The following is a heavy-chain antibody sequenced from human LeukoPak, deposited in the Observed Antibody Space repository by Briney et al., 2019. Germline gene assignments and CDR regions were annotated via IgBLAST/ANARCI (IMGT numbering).Heavy chain of an antibody. V-gene: IGHV1-69*13. J-gene: IGHJ4*02. CDR3: ARESATRGMATKWGLIDY. Sequence: GASVKVSCTAPGGTFSSYAISWVRQAPGRGLEWMGGIIPIFGTANYAQKFQGRVAITADESTSTAHMELSSLRSEDTAVYYCARESATRGMATKWGLIDYWGQGTLVTVSS. CDR1: GGTFSSYA. D-gene: IGHD5-24*01. CDR2: IIPIFGTA.